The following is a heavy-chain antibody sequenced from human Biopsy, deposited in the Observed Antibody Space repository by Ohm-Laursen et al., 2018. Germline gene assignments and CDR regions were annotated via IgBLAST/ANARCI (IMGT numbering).Heavy chain of an antibody. V-gene: IGHV1-46*01. CDR1: RYSFTRYN. J-gene: IGHJ4*02. CDR3: ARNTGWYGDLYYFDY. CDR2: INPTGSTT. D-gene: IGHD6-19*01. Sequence: SVKVSCKASRYSFTRYNMQWVRQAPGQGLEWMGMINPTGSTTSYPQIFQGRVTMTRDTSKSTVYMELSSLRSADTAVYFCARNTGWYGDLYYFDYWGQGTLVTVSS.